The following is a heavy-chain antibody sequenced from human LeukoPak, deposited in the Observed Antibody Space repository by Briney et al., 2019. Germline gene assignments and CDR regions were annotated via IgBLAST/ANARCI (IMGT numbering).Heavy chain of an antibody. CDR2: INRSGST. CDR3: AYLTTADAFDI. CDR1: GGSFSGYY. V-gene: IGHV4-34*01. J-gene: IGHJ3*02. D-gene: IGHD3-22*01. Sequence: SETLSLTCAVYGGSFSGYYWSWIRQPPGKGLEWIGEINRSGSTNYNPSLKSRVTVSVDTSKNQFSLKLSSVTAADTAVYYCAYLTTADAFDIWGQGTMVTVSS.